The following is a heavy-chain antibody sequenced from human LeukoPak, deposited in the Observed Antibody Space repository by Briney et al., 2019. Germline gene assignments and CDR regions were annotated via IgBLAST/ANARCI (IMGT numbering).Heavy chain of an antibody. J-gene: IGHJ4*02. CDR2: ISTSSSYI. V-gene: IGHV3-21*01. CDR1: GFTLSRYS. Sequence: GGSLRLSCAASGFTLSRYSMSWVRRAPGKGLEWVSSISTSSSYIYYGDSVKGRVTVSRDNAKNSLYLQMTSLRAEDTAVYYCASTNHYYGSGTYDYYFDYWGQGTLLTVSS. D-gene: IGHD3-10*01. CDR3: ASTNHYYGSGTYDYYFDY.